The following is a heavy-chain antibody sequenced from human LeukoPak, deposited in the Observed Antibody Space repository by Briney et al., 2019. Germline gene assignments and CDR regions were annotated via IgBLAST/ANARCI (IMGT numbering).Heavy chain of an antibody. CDR3: ATTRQLPTGWFDP. D-gene: IGHD2-2*01. CDR1: GDTFTGYY. CDR2: INPNSGGT. J-gene: IGHJ5*02. V-gene: IGHV1-2*02. Sequence: ASVKVSCKASGDTFTGYYMHWVRQAPGQGLEWMGWINPNSGGTNYQGRVTMTRDTSIRPAYMELSRLRSADTAVYYCATTRQLPTGWFDPWGQGTLVTVSP.